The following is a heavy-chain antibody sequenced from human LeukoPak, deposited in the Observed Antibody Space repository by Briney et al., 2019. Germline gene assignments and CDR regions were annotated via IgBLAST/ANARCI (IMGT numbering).Heavy chain of an antibody. Sequence: SQTLSLTCTVSGGSISSGSYYWSWIQQPAGKGLEWIGRIYTSGSTNYNPSLKSRVTISVDTSKNQVSLKLSSVTAADTAVYYCARGSSSSIWHYYYYYMDVWGKGTTVTVSS. CDR3: ARGSSSSIWHYYYYYMDV. CDR2: IYTSGST. D-gene: IGHD6-6*01. V-gene: IGHV4-61*02. J-gene: IGHJ6*03. CDR1: GGSISSGSYY.